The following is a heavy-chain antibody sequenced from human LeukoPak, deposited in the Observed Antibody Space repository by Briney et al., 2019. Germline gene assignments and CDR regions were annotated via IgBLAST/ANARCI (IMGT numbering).Heavy chain of an antibody. D-gene: IGHD3-16*02. Sequence: GESLKTSCKGSGYSFTSYWIGWVRQMPGKGLEWMGIIYPGDSDTRYSPSFQGQVTISADKSISTAYLQWSSLKASDTAMYYCARVVTFGGVIVYFDYWGQGTLVTVSS. CDR3: ARVVTFGGVIVYFDY. J-gene: IGHJ4*02. CDR2: IYPGDSDT. V-gene: IGHV5-51*01. CDR1: GYSFTSYW.